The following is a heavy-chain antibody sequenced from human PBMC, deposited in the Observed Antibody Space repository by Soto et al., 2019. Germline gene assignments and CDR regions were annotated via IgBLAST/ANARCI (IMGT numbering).Heavy chain of an antibody. J-gene: IGHJ4*02. CDR2: VHSGGST. D-gene: IGHD1-7*01. CDR1: PASVHDYY. Sequence: PSETLSLTCNVFPASVHDYYWSWIRQTPGMRLEWIGFVHSGGSTNYNPSLKSRVTISLDKSENQFSLKVTSLTAADTAVYYCASRDPGTSVDYWGQGTLVTVSS. CDR3: ASRDPGTSVDY. V-gene: IGHV4-59*08.